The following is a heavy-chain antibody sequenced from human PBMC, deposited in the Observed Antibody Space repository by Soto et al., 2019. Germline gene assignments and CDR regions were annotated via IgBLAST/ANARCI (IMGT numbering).Heavy chain of an antibody. D-gene: IGHD1-1*01. CDR3: ARDKDRLQLGGNYYYILDV. J-gene: IGHJ6*02. CDR1: GGTFSTSA. Sequence: QVQLVQSGAEVKKPGSSVKVSCKASGGTFSTSAISWVRQAPGQGLEWVGGIMPVFPTPDYAQNFQGRVSTTAAESTTTAYLELTSLTADDTAVYYCARDKDRLQLGGNYYYILDVWGQGTAITVSS. V-gene: IGHV1-69*12. CDR2: IMPVFPTP.